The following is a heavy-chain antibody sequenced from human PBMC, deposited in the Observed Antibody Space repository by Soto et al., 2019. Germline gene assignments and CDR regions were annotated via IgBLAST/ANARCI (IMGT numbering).Heavy chain of an antibody. CDR2: ISSTTNYI. J-gene: IGHJ4*02. V-gene: IGHV3-21*06. CDR1: GFNFTRYS. CDR3: ARESEDLTSNFDY. Sequence: TGGSLRLSCAASGFNFTRYSMNWVRQAPGKGLEWVSSISSTTNYIYYGDSMKGRFTISRDSAKNSLYLEMNSLRAEDTAVYYCARESEDLTSNFDYWGQGTLVTVSS.